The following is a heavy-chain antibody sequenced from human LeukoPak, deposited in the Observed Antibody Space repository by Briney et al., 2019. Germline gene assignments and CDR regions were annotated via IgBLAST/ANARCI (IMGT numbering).Heavy chain of an antibody. V-gene: IGHV4-59*12. CDR2: IYYSGNT. CDR3: ARVGGGSYGGRVFDY. J-gene: IGHJ4*02. CDR1: GDSMTNYF. Sequence: SETLSLTCTVSGDSMTNYFWSWIRQPPGRGLEWIGNIYYSGNTNYNPSLKSRVTISVDRSKNQFSLKLSSVTAADTAVYYCARVGGGSYGGRVFDYWGQGTLVTVSS. D-gene: IGHD2-21*01.